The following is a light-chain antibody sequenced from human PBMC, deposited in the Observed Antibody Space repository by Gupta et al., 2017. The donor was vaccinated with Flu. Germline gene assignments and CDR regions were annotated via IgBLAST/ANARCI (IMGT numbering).Light chain of an antibody. CDR1: SNEVGCDNF. CDR3: NSNTSSSIVV. J-gene: IGLJ2*01. V-gene: IGLV2-14*01. CDR2: EVS. Sequence: TISSSRTSNEVGCDNFVCYHQQPAAETDSLMIYEVSRRSARFASRFSGSKADNTSSLTISVLTEEDEADYYSNSNTSSSIVVFGGGTKLTVL.